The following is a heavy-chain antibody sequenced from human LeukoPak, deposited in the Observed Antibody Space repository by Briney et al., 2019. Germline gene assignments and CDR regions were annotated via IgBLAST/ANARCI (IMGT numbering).Heavy chain of an antibody. V-gene: IGHV3-53*01. J-gene: IGHJ4*02. CDR1: GFTVSSSH. Sequence: PGESLRLSCVASGFTVSSSHMNWVRQAPGKGLEWVSLFHGDGKIYYADSVKGRFTISRDNSKNTLYLQMNSLRAEDTAVYYCAKDLRFMMVVAASPLDYWGQGTLVTVSS. CDR2: FHGDGKI. D-gene: IGHD2-15*01. CDR3: AKDLRFMMVVAASPLDY.